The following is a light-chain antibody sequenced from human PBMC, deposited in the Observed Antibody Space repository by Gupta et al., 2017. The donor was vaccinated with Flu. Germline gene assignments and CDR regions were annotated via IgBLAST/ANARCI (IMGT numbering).Light chain of an antibody. CDR2: GAS. Sequence: EIVLTQSPGTLSLSPGERATLSCRASQSVSSSYLDWYQQKPGQAPRLLIYGASSQATVIPARLSGSGSGTDFTLTISRLEPEEFAVYYCQQYGSSPPVTFGPGTKVDIK. J-gene: IGKJ3*01. CDR3: QQYGSSPPVT. CDR1: QSVSSSY. V-gene: IGKV3-20*01.